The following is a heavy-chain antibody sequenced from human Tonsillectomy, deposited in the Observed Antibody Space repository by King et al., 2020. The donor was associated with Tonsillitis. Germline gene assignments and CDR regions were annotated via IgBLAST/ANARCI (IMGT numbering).Heavy chain of an antibody. J-gene: IGHJ6*02. D-gene: IGHD3-22*01. V-gene: IGHV3-23*04. Sequence: VQLVESGGGLVQPGGSLSLSCAASGFTFSSYAMSWVRQAPGKGLEWVSAISGSGGSTYYADSVKGRFTISRDNSKNTLYLQMNSLRAEDTAVYYCAKAKGGYYYDSSGYSPFYYYGMDVWGQGTTVTVSS. CDR1: GFTFSSYA. CDR3: AKAKGGYYYDSSGYSPFYYYGMDV. CDR2: ISGSGGST.